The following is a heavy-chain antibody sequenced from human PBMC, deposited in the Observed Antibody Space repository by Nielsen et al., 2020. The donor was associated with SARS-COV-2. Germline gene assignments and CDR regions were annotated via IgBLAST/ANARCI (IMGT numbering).Heavy chain of an antibody. CDR3: ARVPDSSSWEDYGMDV. V-gene: IGHV3-30-3*01. D-gene: IGHD6-13*01. CDR2: ISYDGSNK. Sequence: GESLKISCAASGFTFSSYAMHRVHQAPGKGLEWVAVISYDGSNKYYADSVKGRFTISRDNSKNTLYLQMNSLRAEDTAVYYCARVPDSSSWEDYGMDVWGQGTTVTVSS. CDR1: GFTFSSYA. J-gene: IGHJ6*02.